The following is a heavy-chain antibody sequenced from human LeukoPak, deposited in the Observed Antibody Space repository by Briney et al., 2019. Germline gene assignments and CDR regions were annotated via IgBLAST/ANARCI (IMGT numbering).Heavy chain of an antibody. J-gene: IGHJ4*02. Sequence: GGSLRLSCAASGFSFRNTWMSWVRQSPGRGLEWVGRIKSNTDGGATVYPAPVKGRFTISRDDSKNTLYLQMDSLKAEDTAVYYCATDAYLLFGEFAYWGQGILVTVSS. V-gene: IGHV3-15*01. CDR3: ATDAYLLFGEFAY. CDR1: GFSFRNTW. CDR2: IKSNTDGGAT. D-gene: IGHD3-10*01.